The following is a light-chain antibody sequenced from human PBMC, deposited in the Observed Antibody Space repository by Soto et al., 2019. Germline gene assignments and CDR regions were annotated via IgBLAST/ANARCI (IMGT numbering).Light chain of an antibody. J-gene: IGKJ3*01. V-gene: IGKV1-9*01. CDR3: QQLNSFVT. CDR1: QGISTY. CDR2: DAS. Sequence: DIQLTQSPSFLSASIGDRVTITCRASQGISTYLVWYQQKPGKAPKFLISDASTLQSGVPSRFSGSGFGTEFTLTISSLQPEDVANYYCQQLNSFVTFGPGTTVHV.